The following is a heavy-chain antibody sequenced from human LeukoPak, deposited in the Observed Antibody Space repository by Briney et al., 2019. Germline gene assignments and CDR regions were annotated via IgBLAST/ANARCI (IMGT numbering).Heavy chain of an antibody. D-gene: IGHD4-17*01. CDR2: IYYSGST. J-gene: IGHJ4*02. CDR1: GGSISSYY. CDR3: ARDLWGYGRYDS. V-gene: IGHV4-59*01. Sequence: PSETLSLTCTVSGGSISSYYWSWIRQPPGKGLEWIGYIYYSGSTNYNPSLKSRVTISVDTSKHQFSLKLTSVTAADTAVYYCARDLWGYGRYDSWGQGTLVTVSS.